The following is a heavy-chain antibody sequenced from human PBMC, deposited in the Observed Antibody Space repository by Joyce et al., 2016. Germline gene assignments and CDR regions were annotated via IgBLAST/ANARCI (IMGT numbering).Heavy chain of an antibody. CDR2: IYNSETT. J-gene: IGHJ6*02. CDR3: ATSLPSRVGGFQFFGLDV. Sequence: HLPESGPGMGKPSETMSLTFTISCDSFSDTSYYWSWFRQPPGKGLEWLGFIYNSETTHYTPSLGGRLSISAGAAKKQFSLRLTSVTSADTAVYYCATSLPSRVGGFQFFGLDVWGQGTTVIVS. CDR1: CDSFSDTSYY. D-gene: IGHD3-10*01. V-gene: IGHV4-61*01.